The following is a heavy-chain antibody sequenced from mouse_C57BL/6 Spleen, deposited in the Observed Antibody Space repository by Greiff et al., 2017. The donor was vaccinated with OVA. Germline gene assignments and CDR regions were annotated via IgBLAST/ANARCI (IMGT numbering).Heavy chain of an antibody. CDR2: INYDGSST. J-gene: IGHJ2*01. CDR1: RFTFSDYY. V-gene: IGHV5-16*01. CDR3: ARDRDYGSNYFDY. Sequence: DVQLVESEGGLVQPGSSMKLSCTASRFTFSDYYMAWVRQVPEKGLEWVANINYDGSSTYYLDSLKSRFIISRDNAKNILYLQMSSLKSEDTATYYCARDRDYGSNYFDYWGQGTTLTVSS. D-gene: IGHD1-1*01.